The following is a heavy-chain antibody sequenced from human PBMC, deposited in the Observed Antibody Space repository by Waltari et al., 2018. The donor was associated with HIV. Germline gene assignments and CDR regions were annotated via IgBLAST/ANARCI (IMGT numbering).Heavy chain of an antibody. Sequence: QVTLRESGPALVKPTQTLTLTCNFSGFSLSTDGVCVSWVRQPPGQALEWLAHIDWRSNRFYNRPLGTRLTISKDTTRDEVVIRLTNVDPVDTATYYCARIFKGALDSWGPGTLVTVSS. CDR1: GFSLSTDGVC. V-gene: IGHV2-70*17. CDR2: IDWRSNR. CDR3: ARIFKGALDS. J-gene: IGHJ4*02.